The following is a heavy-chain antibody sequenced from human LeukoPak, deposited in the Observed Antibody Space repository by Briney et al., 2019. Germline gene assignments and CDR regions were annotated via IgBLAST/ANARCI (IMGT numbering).Heavy chain of an antibody. CDR1: GYTFTSYF. CDR3: ARADYYSAMDV. Sequence: ASVRVSCKADGYTFTSYFISWLRQAPGQGLEWMGWISAYNGNANYAQKFLGRVTMTSDTATSTAYMELRSLRSDDTAVFYCARADYYSAMDVWGQGTSVTVSS. CDR2: ISAYNGNA. V-gene: IGHV1-18*01. J-gene: IGHJ6*02.